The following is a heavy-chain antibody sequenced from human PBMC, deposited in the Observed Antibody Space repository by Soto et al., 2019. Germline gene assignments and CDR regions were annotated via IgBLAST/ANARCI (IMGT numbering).Heavy chain of an antibody. D-gene: IGHD6-13*01. V-gene: IGHV4-39*01. J-gene: IGHJ4*02. Sequence: PSETLSLTCTVSGGSINSGSYYWGWVCQPPGKWLEWIGSIYYSGNAYYNPSLKSRVAVSVDTSKNQFSLKVTSVTATDTAVYYCARHKDTSSRYLLPDFWGQGTLVTVSS. CDR3: ARHKDTSSRYLLPDF. CDR1: GGSINSGSYY. CDR2: IYYSGNA.